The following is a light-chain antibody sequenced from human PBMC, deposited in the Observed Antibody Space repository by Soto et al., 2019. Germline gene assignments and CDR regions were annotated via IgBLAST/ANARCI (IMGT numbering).Light chain of an antibody. CDR2: GAS. CDR3: QQSDDSPGT. J-gene: IGKJ1*01. Sequence: EIGMTRSPATLSVSPGERATLSCRASQSVSSNLAWYQQKPGQAPRLLIYGASTRATGIPARFSGSGSGTDFTLTISRLEPEDFAVYYCQQSDDSPGTFGQGTKVDIK. V-gene: IGKV3-15*01. CDR1: QSVSSN.